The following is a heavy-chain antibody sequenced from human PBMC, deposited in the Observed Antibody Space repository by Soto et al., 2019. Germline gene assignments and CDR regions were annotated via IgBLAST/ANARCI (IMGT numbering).Heavy chain of an antibody. D-gene: IGHD5-12*01. J-gene: IGHJ4*02. CDR3: ARQYGGYEYYFDY. CDR2: IYYGGIT. Sequence: QVQLQESGPGLLKPSQTLSLSCTVSGGSVNSGDYYWSWIRQPPGKGLEWIGYIYYGGITSSNPSLKSRLTISIDTSKNQFSLQLDSVTAADTAVYYCARQYGGYEYYFDYWGQGTLVTVSS. CDR1: GGSVNSGDYY. V-gene: IGHV4-30-4*01.